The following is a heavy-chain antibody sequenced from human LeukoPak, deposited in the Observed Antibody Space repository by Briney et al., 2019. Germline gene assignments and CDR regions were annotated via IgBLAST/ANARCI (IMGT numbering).Heavy chain of an antibody. V-gene: IGHV3-21*04. J-gene: IGHJ4*02. CDR1: GFTFSSCG. Sequence: GGSLRLSCAASGFTFSSCGFNWVRQAPGKGLEWVSSIGPTGTDRYYADSVRGRFTISRDNSKNSLYLQMNSLRTEDTALYYCAKDIGYSSGWYTFDYWGQGTLVTVSS. CDR3: AKDIGYSSGWYTFDY. CDR2: IGPTGTDR. D-gene: IGHD6-19*01.